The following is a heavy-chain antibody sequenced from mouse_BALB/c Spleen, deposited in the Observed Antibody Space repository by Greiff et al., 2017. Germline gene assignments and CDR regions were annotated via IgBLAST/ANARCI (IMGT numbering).Heavy chain of an antibody. CDR3: ARGYYGYAMDY. Sequence: VQLKESGAELVRPGTSVKVSCKASGYAFTNYLIEWVKQRPGQGLEWIGVINPGSGGTNYNEKFKGKATLTADKSSSTAYMQLSSLTSDDSAVYFCARGYYGYAMDYWGQGTSVTVSS. CDR1: GYAFTNYL. D-gene: IGHD1-1*01. V-gene: IGHV1-54*01. J-gene: IGHJ4*01. CDR2: INPGSGGT.